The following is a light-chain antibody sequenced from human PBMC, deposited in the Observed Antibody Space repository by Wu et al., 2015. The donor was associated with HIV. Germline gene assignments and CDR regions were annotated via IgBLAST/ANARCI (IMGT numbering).Light chain of an antibody. CDR3: QQRSNWPWS. CDR2: NAS. J-gene: IGKJ2*03. CDR1: QSVGSY. Sequence: EIVLTQSPATLSLSPGERATLSCRASQSVGSYLAWYQKKPGQAPRLLIYNASDRATGIPARFSGSGSGTDFTLTISSLEPEDFAVYYCQQRSNWPWSFGQGTKLEIK. V-gene: IGKV3-11*01.